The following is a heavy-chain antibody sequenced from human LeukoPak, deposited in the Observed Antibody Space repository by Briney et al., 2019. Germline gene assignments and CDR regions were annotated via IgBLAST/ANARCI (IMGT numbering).Heavy chain of an antibody. CDR1: GYTFTGYY. J-gene: IGHJ4*02. V-gene: IGHV1-2*02. CDR3: ARDHYAVREFDY. D-gene: IGHD2-2*01. CDR2: INPNSGGA. Sequence: ASVKVSCKASGYTFTGYYMHWVRQAPGQGLEWMGWINPNSGGANYAQKFQGRVTMTRDTSISTAYMELSRLRSDDTAVYYCARDHYAVREFDYWGQGTLVTVSS.